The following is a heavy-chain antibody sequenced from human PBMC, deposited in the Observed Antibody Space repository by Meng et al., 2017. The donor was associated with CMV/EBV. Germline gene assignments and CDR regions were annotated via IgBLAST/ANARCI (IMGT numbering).Heavy chain of an antibody. J-gene: IGHJ6*02. Sequence: GESLKISCAASGFTVSSNYMSWVRQAPGKGLEWVSVIYSGGSTYYADSVKGRFTISRDNSKNTLYLQMNSLRAEDTAVYYCARDPHYDFWVEGSNGMDVWGQGTTVTVSS. CDR2: IYSGGST. CDR3: ARDPHYDFWVEGSNGMDV. CDR1: GFTVSSNY. D-gene: IGHD3-3*01. V-gene: IGHV3-53*01.